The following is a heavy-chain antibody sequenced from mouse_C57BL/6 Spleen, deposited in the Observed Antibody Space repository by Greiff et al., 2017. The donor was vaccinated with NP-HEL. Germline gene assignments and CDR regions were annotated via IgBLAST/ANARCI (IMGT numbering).Heavy chain of an antibody. CDR2: ISSKSSNYAT. CDR1: GFTFTTYA. J-gene: IGHJ3*01. CDR3: VRDLDYGAWFAD. V-gene: IGHV10-3*01. D-gene: IGHD2-4*01. Sequence: EVQLVESGGGLVQPKGSLKLSCAASGFTFTTYAMHWVRQAPGKGLEWVARISSKSSNYATYYADSVKDRFTISRDDSQSMLYLQMNKLKAEDTAMYYCVRDLDYGAWFADWGQGTLVTVSA.